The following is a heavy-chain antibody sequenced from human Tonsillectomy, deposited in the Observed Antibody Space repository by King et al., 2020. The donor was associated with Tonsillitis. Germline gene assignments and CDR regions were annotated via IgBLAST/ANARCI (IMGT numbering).Heavy chain of an antibody. CDR3: ARSTRYDIDSQYYFDY. CDR1: GFSLSTSGMC. Sequence: TLKESGPALVKPPQTLTLTCTFSGFSLSTSGMCVSWIRQPPGKALEWLARIDWDDDKYYSTSLKTRLTISKDTSKNQVVLTMTNMDPVDTATYYCARSTRYDIDSQYYFDYWGQGTLVTVSS. D-gene: IGHD3-9*01. V-gene: IGHV2-70*11. J-gene: IGHJ4*02. CDR2: IDWDDDK.